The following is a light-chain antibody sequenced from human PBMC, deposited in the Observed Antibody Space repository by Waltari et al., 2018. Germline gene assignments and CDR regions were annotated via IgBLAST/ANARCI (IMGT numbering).Light chain of an antibody. J-gene: IGKJ4*01. CDR2: DAS. V-gene: IGKV3-11*01. CDR3: QQRSNWPPLT. Sequence: EIVLTQSTAILSLSPGDRATLSCRASQRVSSYLAWYQQKPAQAPSLLIYDASNRATGIPARFSCSGSGTDFTLTISSLEPEDFAVYYCQQRSNWPPLTFGGGTKVEIK. CDR1: QRVSSY.